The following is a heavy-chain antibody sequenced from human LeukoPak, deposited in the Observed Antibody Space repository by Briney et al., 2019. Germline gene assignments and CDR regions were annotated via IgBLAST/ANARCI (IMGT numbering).Heavy chain of an antibody. CDR1: GFTFSSYW. V-gene: IGHV3-7*03. Sequence: GRSLRLSCAASGFTFSSYWMNWARQAPGKGLEWVASINHNGNVNYYVDSVKGRFTISRDNAKNSLYLQMSNLRVEDTAVYFCARGGGLDVWGQGATVTVSS. J-gene: IGHJ6*02. CDR3: ARGGGLDV. D-gene: IGHD3-16*01. CDR2: INHNGNVN.